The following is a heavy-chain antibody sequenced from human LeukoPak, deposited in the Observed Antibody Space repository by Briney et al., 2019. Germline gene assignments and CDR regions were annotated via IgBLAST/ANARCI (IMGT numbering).Heavy chain of an antibody. Sequence: GASVKVSCKASGYTFTGYYMHWVRQAPGQGLEWMGWINPNSGGTNYAQKFQGRVTMNRDTSISTAYMELSRLRSDDTGVYYCARVQRYYGSGSYSENREFDYWGQGTLVTVSS. CDR2: INPNSGGT. D-gene: IGHD3-10*01. CDR1: GYTFTGYY. J-gene: IGHJ4*02. CDR3: ARVQRYYGSGSYSENREFDY. V-gene: IGHV1-2*02.